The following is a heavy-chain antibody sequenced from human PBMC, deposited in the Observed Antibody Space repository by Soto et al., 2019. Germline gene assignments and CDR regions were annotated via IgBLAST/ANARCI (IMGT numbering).Heavy chain of an antibody. Sequence: SVKVSCKASGGTFSSYAISWVRQAPGQGLEWMGGIIPIFGTANYAQKFQGRVTITADESTSTAYMELSSLRSEDTAVYYCATTPGGNYYDSSGYYDYYGMDVWGQGTTVTVSS. V-gene: IGHV1-69*13. CDR3: ATTPGGNYYDSSGYYDYYGMDV. CDR1: GGTFSSYA. D-gene: IGHD3-22*01. J-gene: IGHJ6*02. CDR2: IIPIFGTA.